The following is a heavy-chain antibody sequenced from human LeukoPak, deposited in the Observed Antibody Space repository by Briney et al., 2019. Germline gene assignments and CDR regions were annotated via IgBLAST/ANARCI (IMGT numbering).Heavy chain of an antibody. D-gene: IGHD2-2*01. V-gene: IGHV3-7*03. CDR2: IREDGSDT. CDR3: ATQAYALFDD. Sequence: GGSLRLSCVASGLSFRNYWMSWVRQAPGKGLEWVANIREDGSDTYYADSVMGRFTISRDNAKKSLYLQMSSLRAEDTAMYYCATQAYALFDDWGQGTLVTVSS. CDR1: GLSFRNYW. J-gene: IGHJ4*02.